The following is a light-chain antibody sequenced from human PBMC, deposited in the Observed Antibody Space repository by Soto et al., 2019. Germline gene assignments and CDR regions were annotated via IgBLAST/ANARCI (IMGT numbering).Light chain of an antibody. J-gene: IGLJ2*01. Sequence: QSSLTQPASVSGSPGQSITISCTGTSSDVGGYNYVSWYQQHPGKAPKLMIYEVSNRPSGVSFRFSGSKSGNTASLTISGLQAEDEADYYCSSYAGTVVFGGGTQLTVL. CDR2: EVS. V-gene: IGLV2-14*01. CDR3: SSYAGTVV. CDR1: SSDVGGYNY.